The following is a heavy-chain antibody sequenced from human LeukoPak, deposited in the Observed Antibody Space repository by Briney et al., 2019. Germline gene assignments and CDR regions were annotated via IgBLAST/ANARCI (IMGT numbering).Heavy chain of an antibody. V-gene: IGHV3-11*01. CDR2: ITSSGTTT. D-gene: IGHD1-26*01. CDR3: AVDQVGPNDAFGF. Sequence: PGGSLRLSCAASGFPFSDYSMSWVRQAPGKGLEWVSYITSSGTTTYYADSVKGRFTISRDNARNSLYLRMNSLRVEDTAVYFCAVDQVGPNDAFGFWGQGTMVTVSS. J-gene: IGHJ3*01. CDR1: GFPFSDYS.